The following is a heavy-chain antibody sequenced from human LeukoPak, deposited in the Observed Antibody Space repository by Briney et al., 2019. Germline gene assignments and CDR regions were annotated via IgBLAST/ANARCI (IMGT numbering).Heavy chain of an antibody. Sequence: PGGSLRLSCAASGFTFSSYAMHWVRQAPGKGLEWVAVISYDGSNKYYADSVKGRFTISRDNSKNTLYLQMNSLRAEDTTVYYCAKAGTGYSSSWYGGWGQGTLVTVSS. J-gene: IGHJ4*02. CDR2: ISYDGSNK. V-gene: IGHV3-30-3*01. D-gene: IGHD6-13*01. CDR3: AKAGTGYSSSWYGG. CDR1: GFTFSSYA.